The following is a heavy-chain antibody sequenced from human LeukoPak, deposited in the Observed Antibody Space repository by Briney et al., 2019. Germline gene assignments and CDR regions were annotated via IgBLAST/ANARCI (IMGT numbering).Heavy chain of an antibody. CDR3: ARIRLRGRFDP. CDR1: GGSISSYY. V-gene: IGHV4-59*01. D-gene: IGHD2-15*01. J-gene: IGHJ5*02. CDR2: IYYSGST. Sequence: SETLSLTCTVSGGSISSYYWSWIRQPPGKGLEWIGYIYYSGSTNYNPSLKSRVTISVDTSKNRFSLKLSSATAADTAAYYCARIRLRGRFDPWGQGTLVTVSS.